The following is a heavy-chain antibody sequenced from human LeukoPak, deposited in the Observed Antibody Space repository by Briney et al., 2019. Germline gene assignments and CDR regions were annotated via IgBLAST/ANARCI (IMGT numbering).Heavy chain of an antibody. J-gene: IGHJ5*02. D-gene: IGHD2-2*01. V-gene: IGHV5-51*01. CDR1: GYSFTSYW. CDR3: ACREFTSTWFYP. CDR2: IYPGDSRT. Sequence: GESLKISCKGIGYSFTSYWIGWVRQMPGKGMEWMGVIYPGDSRTRYNPSFQGQVTISVDKSINTAYLQWVSLKASDTAMYYCACREFTSTWFYPWGQGTLVTVSS.